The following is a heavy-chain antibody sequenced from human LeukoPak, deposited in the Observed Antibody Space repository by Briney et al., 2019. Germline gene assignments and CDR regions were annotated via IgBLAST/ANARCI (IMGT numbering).Heavy chain of an antibody. Sequence: SETLSLTCTFSGGSISSYYWSWIRQPPGKGLEWIGYIDYSGSTNYNPSLKSRVTISVDTSKNQFSLKLSSVTAADTAVYYCARDKRVPVPATHGGFDYWGQGTLVTVSS. CDR1: GGSISSYY. CDR2: IDYSGST. J-gene: IGHJ4*02. V-gene: IGHV4-59*01. D-gene: IGHD2-15*01. CDR3: ARDKRVPVPATHGGFDY.